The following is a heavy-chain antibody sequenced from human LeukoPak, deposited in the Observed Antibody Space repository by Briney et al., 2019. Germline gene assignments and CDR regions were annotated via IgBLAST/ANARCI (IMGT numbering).Heavy chain of an antibody. CDR1: GFTFSNYW. D-gene: IGHD6-19*01. CDR3: ARDLDSSGWSHAFDY. CDR2: ISSDESIT. J-gene: IGHJ4*02. Sequence: GGSLRLSCAASGFTFSNYWMHWVRQAPGKGLAWVSRISSDESITSYADSVKGRFTISRDNAKNTLFLLMNGLRAEDTAVYYCARDLDSSGWSHAFDYWGQGTLVTVSS. V-gene: IGHV3-74*01.